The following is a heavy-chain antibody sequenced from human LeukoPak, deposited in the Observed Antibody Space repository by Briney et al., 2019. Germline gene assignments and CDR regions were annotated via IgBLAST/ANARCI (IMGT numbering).Heavy chain of an antibody. CDR2: ISVYNGNT. J-gene: IGHJ6*02. D-gene: IGHD1-14*01. V-gene: IGHV1-18*01. CDR3: ARDRSALTHYYGMDV. CDR1: GYSFTSYG. Sequence: ASVKVTCKASGYSFTSYGINWVRQAPGQGLEWMGWISVYNGNTNYALKFQGRVTMTTDTATSTVYMELRSLRSDDTAVYYCARDRSALTHYYGMDVWGQGTPVTVSS.